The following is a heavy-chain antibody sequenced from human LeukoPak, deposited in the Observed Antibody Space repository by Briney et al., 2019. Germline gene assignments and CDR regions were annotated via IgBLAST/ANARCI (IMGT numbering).Heavy chain of an antibody. V-gene: IGHV3-33*01. Sequence: PGGSLRLSCAASGFTFSNYNMHWVRQAPGKGLEWVAVIWYDGGNKYYADSVKGRFTISRDNSKNTLYLQMNSLRAEDTAVYYCARDHSSGWYSDYFDYWGQGTLVTVSS. CDR2: IWYDGGNK. J-gene: IGHJ4*02. CDR1: GFTFSNYN. D-gene: IGHD6-19*01. CDR3: ARDHSSGWYSDYFDY.